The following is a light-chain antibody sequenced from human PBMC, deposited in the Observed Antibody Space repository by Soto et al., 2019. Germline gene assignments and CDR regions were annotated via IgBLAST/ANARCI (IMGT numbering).Light chain of an antibody. J-gene: IGKJ5*01. CDR3: QQLNSYPPAT. V-gene: IGKV1-9*01. CDR2: AAS. Sequence: DIQLTQSPSFLSASVGDGVAITCRASQGISSYLAWYQQKPGKAPKLLIYAASTLQSGVPPRFSGSGSGTEFTLTISSLQPEDFATYYCQQLNSYPPATFGQGTRLEIK. CDR1: QGISSY.